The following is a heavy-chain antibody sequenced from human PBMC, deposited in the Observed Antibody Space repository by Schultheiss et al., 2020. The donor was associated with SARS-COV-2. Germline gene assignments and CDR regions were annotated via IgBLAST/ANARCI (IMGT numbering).Heavy chain of an antibody. Sequence: GGSLRLSCAASGFTFSSYGMHWVRQAPGKGLEWVAVIWYDGSNKYYADSVKGRFTISRDNSKNTLYLQMNSLRAEDTAVYYCARSWGYNWKGGMDVWGQGTTVTVSS. CDR1: GFTFSSYG. J-gene: IGHJ6*02. V-gene: IGHV3-33*01. D-gene: IGHD1-20*01. CDR3: ARSWGYNWKGGMDV. CDR2: IWYDGSNK.